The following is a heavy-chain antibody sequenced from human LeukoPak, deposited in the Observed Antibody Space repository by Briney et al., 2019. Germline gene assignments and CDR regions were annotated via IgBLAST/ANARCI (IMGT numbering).Heavy chain of an antibody. CDR1: GFSLSTTGVG. CDR3: AHKGRGSGSYNM. J-gene: IGHJ4*02. Sequence: SGPTLVNPTQTLRLTCTFSGFSLSTTGVGVGWILQSPGKALEWLAVNYWNDDKSYSPSLKSRLTITKDTSKNQVVLIMTNMDPVDTATYYCAHKGRGSGSYNMWGQGTLVTVSS. CDR2: NYWNDDK. V-gene: IGHV2-5*01. D-gene: IGHD3-10*01.